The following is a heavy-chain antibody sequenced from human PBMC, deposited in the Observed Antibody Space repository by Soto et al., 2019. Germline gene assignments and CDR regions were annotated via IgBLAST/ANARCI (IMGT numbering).Heavy chain of an antibody. J-gene: IGHJ4*02. D-gene: IGHD4-17*01. Sequence: GGSLRLSCVASGFTFSSYYMSWVRQFPGKGLEWVANIKQDGSEKYYVDSVKGRFTISRDNAENTLYLQMNSLRAEDTAVYYCAKDAGDYFDYWGQGTLVTVSS. CDR2: IKQDGSEK. V-gene: IGHV3-7*01. CDR1: GFTFSSYY. CDR3: AKDAGDYFDY.